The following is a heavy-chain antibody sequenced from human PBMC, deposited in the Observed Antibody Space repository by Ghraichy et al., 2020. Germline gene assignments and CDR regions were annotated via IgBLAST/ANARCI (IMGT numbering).Heavy chain of an antibody. D-gene: IGHD1-1*01. V-gene: IGHV1-8*01. J-gene: IGHJ4*02. Sequence: ASVKVSCKASGYTFTSYDINWVRQATGQGLEWMGWMNPENGNTGYAQKFQGRVTMTRDTSISTAYMDLSSLRPEDTAVYYCAIKNGAFNFPLGYWGQGSLVTVSS. CDR1: GYTFTSYD. CDR3: AIKNGAFNFPLGY. CDR2: MNPENGNT.